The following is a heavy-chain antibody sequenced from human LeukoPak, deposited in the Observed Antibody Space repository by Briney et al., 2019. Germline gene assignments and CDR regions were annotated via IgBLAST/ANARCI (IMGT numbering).Heavy chain of an antibody. Sequence: ASVKVSCKASGGTFSSYAISWVRQAPGQGLEWMGGIIPIFGTANYAQKFQGRVTITADKSTSTAYMELSSLRSEDTAVYYCASWDTAMGYYYYYYMDVWGKGTTVTVPS. J-gene: IGHJ6*03. CDR2: IIPIFGTA. CDR1: GGTFSSYA. V-gene: IGHV1-69*06. CDR3: ASWDTAMGYYYYYYMDV. D-gene: IGHD5-18*01.